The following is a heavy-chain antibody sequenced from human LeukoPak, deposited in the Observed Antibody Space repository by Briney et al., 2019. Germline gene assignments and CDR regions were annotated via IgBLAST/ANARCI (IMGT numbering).Heavy chain of an antibody. CDR2: IYYSGST. Sequence: SETLSLTCTVSGGSISSYYWSWIRQPPGKGLEWIGYIYYSGSTNYNPSLKSRVTISVDTSKNQFSLKLSSVTAADTAVYYCARQDTAMVYFDYWGQGTLVTVSS. CDR3: ARQDTAMVYFDY. V-gene: IGHV4-59*08. J-gene: IGHJ4*02. D-gene: IGHD5-18*01. CDR1: GGSISSYY.